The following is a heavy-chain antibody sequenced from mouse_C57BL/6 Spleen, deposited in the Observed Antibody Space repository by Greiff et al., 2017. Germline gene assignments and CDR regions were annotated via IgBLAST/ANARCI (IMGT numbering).Heavy chain of an antibody. J-gene: IGHJ2*01. CDR3: ARSSYYSNYFDY. CDR2: IDPSDSET. CDR1: GYTFTSYW. V-gene: IGHV1-52*01. Sequence: QVQLQQPGAELVRPGSSVKLSCKASGYTFTSYWMHWVKQRPIQGLEWIGNIDPSDSETHYNQKFKDKATLTVDKSSSTAYMQLSSLTSEDSAVYNCARSSYYSNYFDYWGQGTTLTVSS. D-gene: IGHD2-5*01.